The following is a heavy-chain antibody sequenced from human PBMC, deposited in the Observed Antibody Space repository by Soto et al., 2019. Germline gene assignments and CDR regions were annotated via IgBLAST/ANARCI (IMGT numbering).Heavy chain of an antibody. Sequence: ASVKVSCKASGGTFSSYAISWVRQAPGQGLEWMGGIIPIFGTANYAQKFQGRVTITADESTSTAYMELSSLRSEDTAVYYCARDFGRRQYQLLYYYYGMDVWGQGTTVTVSS. J-gene: IGHJ6*02. CDR1: GGTFSSYA. CDR2: IIPIFGTA. V-gene: IGHV1-69*13. D-gene: IGHD2-2*01. CDR3: ARDFGRRQYQLLYYYYGMDV.